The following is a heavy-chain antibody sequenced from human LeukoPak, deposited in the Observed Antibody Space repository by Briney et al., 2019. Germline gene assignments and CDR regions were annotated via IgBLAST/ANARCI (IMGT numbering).Heavy chain of an antibody. CDR1: GFTFDDYA. CDR3: AKDHSSGDYYYFGMDV. D-gene: IGHD6-25*01. V-gene: IGHV3-9*01. CDR2: ISWNSGSI. J-gene: IGHJ6*02. Sequence: PGGSLRLSCAASGFTFDDYAMHWVRQAPGKGLEWVSGISWNSGSIGYAASVKGRFTISRDNAKNSLYLQMNSLRAEDTAVYYCAKDHSSGDYYYFGMDVWGQGPTVTVSS.